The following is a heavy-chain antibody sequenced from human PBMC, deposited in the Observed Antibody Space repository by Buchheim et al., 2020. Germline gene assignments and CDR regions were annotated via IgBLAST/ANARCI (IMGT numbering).Heavy chain of an antibody. V-gene: IGHV4-4*07. CDR1: GGSISSYY. J-gene: IGHJ4*02. D-gene: IGHD2-2*01. CDR2: IYTSGST. Sequence: QVQLQESGPGLVKPSETLSLTCTVSGGSISSYYWSWIRQPAGKGLEWIGRIYTSGSTNYNPSLKSRVTMSVDPSKNQFSLKLSSVTAADTAVYYCAREDCSSTSCYPTTVHFDYWGQGTL. CDR3: AREDCSSTSCYPTTVHFDY.